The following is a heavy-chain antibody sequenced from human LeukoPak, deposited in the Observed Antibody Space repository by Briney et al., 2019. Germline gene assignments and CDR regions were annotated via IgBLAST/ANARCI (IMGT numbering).Heavy chain of an antibody. CDR2: ISSSGSTI. CDR3: ARDLYSSSWYLGYFDY. Sequence: QPGGSLRLSCAASGFTFSSYEMNWVRQAPGKGLEWVSYISSSGSTIYYADSVKGRFTISRDYAKNSLYLQMNSLRAEDTAVYYCARDLYSSSWYLGYFDYWGQGTLVTVSS. J-gene: IGHJ4*02. V-gene: IGHV3-48*03. CDR1: GFTFSSYE. D-gene: IGHD6-13*01.